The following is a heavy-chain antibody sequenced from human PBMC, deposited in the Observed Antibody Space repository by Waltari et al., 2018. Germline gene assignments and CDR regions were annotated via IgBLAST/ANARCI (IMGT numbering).Heavy chain of an antibody. V-gene: IGHV1-2*02. Sequence: QVQLVQSGAEVKKPGASVKVSCKASGYTFTGYYMNWVRPAPGQGLEWRGWINPDRGGTNYAQKLQVKVTMTRDTAISTAYIGLSRRRSDDTAVYYCASWKRRRAAAGDWLFDYWGQGTLVTVSS. CDR3: ASWKRRRAAAGDWLFDY. CDR1: GYTFTGYY. D-gene: IGHD6-13*01. J-gene: IGHJ4*02. CDR2: INPDRGGT.